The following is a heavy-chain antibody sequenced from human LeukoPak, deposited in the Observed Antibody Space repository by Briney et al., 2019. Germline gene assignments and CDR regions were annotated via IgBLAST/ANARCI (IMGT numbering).Heavy chain of an antibody. CDR3: ARVDGFSRDGYNYWYLAL. V-gene: IGHV3-23*01. CDR2: INPSSGNT. J-gene: IGHJ2*01. D-gene: IGHD5-24*01. Sequence: GGSLRLSCAASGFTFTNYAMSWVRQAPGKGLEWVSSINPSSGNTYYADSVKGRFTISRDNAKNPLYLQMNSLRAEDTAVYYCARVDGFSRDGYNYWYLALWGRGTLVTVSS. CDR1: GFTFTNYA.